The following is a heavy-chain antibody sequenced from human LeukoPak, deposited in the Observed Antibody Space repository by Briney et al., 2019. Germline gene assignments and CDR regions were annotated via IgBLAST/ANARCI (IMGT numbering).Heavy chain of an antibody. CDR2: IYYSGST. V-gene: IGHV4-31*03. J-gene: IGHJ4*02. CDR3: ARATATVTPYFDY. Sequence: SETLSLTCTDSGGSISSGGYYWSWIRQHPGKGLEWIGYIYYSGSTYYNPSLKSRVTISVDTSKNQFSLKLSSVTAADTAVYYCARATATVTPYFDYWGQGTLVTVSS. D-gene: IGHD4-17*01. CDR1: GGSISSGGYY.